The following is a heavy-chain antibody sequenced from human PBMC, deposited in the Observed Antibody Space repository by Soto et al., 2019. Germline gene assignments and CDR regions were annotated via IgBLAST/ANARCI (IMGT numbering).Heavy chain of an antibody. CDR2: IDPSDSYT. CDR3: ARRPSYYSDSSGYPHDY. CDR1: GYSFTSYW. J-gene: IGHJ4*02. D-gene: IGHD3-22*01. V-gene: IGHV5-10-1*01. Sequence: GESLKISCKGSGYSFTSYWISWVRQMPGKGLEWMGRIDPSDSYTNYSPSFQGHVTISADKSISTAYLQWSSLKASDTAMYYCARRPSYYSDSSGYPHDYWRQRTLVTVSS.